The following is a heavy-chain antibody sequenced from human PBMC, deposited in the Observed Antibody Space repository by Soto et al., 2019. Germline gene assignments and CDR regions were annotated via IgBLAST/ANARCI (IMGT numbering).Heavy chain of an antibody. Sequence: PGGSLRLSCAASGFTFSVYSMNWVRQAPGKGLEWVSYISRNDTKMYYAESVKGRFTISRDSAKNSLYLQMNSLRDEDTAVYYSERAQDSKKFCDYWGQGTLVTVSS. V-gene: IGHV3-48*02. CDR3: ERAQDSKKFCDY. D-gene: IGHD3-22*01. CDR2: ISRNDTKM. J-gene: IGHJ4*02. CDR1: GFTFSVYS.